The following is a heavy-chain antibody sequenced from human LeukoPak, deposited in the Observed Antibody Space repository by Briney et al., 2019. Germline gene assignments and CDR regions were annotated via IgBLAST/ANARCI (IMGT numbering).Heavy chain of an antibody. J-gene: IGHJ4*02. CDR1: GFTFSSYS. CDR3: ATFSGAHHKTFDS. V-gene: IGHV3-7*01. Sequence: GGSLRLSCAASGFTFSSYSMNWVRQAPGKGLEWVANIKQDGSDKFYVDSVNGRFTISRDNAKNSLYLQMNTLRAEDTAIYYCATFSGAHHKTFDSWGQGTLVTVSS. D-gene: IGHD1-14*01. CDR2: IKQDGSDK.